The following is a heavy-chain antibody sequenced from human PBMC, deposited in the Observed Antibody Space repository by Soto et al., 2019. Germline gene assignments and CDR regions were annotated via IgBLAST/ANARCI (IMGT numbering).Heavy chain of an antibody. J-gene: IGHJ4*02. CDR1: GYTFTGYY. D-gene: IGHD1-26*01. V-gene: IGHV1-46*01. Sequence: ASVKVSCKPSGYTFTGYYINWVRQAPGQELEWMGIINPSGGSTSHAQKFQGRVTMTRDTSTSTVYMELSSLRSEDTAVFYCAREDLPGATTGFDYWGQGTLVTVSS. CDR3: AREDLPGATTGFDY. CDR2: INPSGGST.